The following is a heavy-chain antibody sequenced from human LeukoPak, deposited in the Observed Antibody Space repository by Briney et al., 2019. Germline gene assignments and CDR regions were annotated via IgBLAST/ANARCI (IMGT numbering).Heavy chain of an antibody. CDR1: GYTFTSYG. Sequence: VASVKVSCKASGYTFTSYGISWVRQAPGQGLEWMGWISAYNGDTNYAQKLQGRVTMTTDTSTSTAYMELRSLRSDDTAVYYCARNVGDTTVVVLTDYWGQGTLVTVSS. CDR3: ARNVGDTTVVVLTDY. D-gene: IGHD4-23*01. J-gene: IGHJ4*02. CDR2: ISAYNGDT. V-gene: IGHV1-18*01.